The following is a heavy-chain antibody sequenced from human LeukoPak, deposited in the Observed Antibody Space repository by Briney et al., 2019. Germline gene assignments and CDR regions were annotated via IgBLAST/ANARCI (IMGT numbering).Heavy chain of an antibody. CDR3: ARGFPRDYMDV. Sequence: ASVKVSCKASGYTFTSYVINWVRQATGQGLEWMGWMNPNSGNTGYAQKFQGRVTMTKNTSISTAYMELSSLRSEDTAVYYCARGFPRDYMDVWGKGTTVTVSS. CDR2: MNPNSGNT. J-gene: IGHJ6*03. V-gene: IGHV1-8*01. CDR1: GYTFTSYV. D-gene: IGHD5-24*01.